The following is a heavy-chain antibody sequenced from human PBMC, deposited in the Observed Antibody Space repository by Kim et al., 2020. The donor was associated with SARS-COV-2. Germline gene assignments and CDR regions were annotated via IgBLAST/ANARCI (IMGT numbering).Heavy chain of an antibody. D-gene: IGHD1-26*01. CDR1: GGSISSSSYY. CDR2: IYYSGST. V-gene: IGHV4-39*01. Sequence: SETLSLTCTVSGGSISSSSYYWGWIRQPPGKGLEWIGSIYYSGSTYYNPSLKSRVTISVDTSKNQFSLKLSSVTAADTAVYYCARRERFNLAFDYWGQGTLVTVSS. J-gene: IGHJ4*02. CDR3: ARRERFNLAFDY.